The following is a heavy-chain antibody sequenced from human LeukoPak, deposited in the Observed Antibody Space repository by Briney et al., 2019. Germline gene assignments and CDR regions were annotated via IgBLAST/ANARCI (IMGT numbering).Heavy chain of an antibody. Sequence: PGGSLRLSCAASGFTFSSYAMHWVRQAPGKGLEWVAVISYDGSNKYYADSVKGRFTISRDSSKNTLYLQMNSLRAEDTAVYYCARQDSGSPPGDYWGQGTLVTVSS. CDR1: GFTFSSYA. CDR3: ARQDSGSPPGDY. CDR2: ISYDGSNK. D-gene: IGHD1-26*01. V-gene: IGHV3-30*04. J-gene: IGHJ4*02.